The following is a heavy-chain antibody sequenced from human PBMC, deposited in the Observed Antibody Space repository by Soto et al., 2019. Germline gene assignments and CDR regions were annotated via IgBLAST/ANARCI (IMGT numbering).Heavy chain of an antibody. CDR2: IIPIFGTA. V-gene: IGHV1-69*06. D-gene: IGHD3-3*01. J-gene: IGHJ6*02. Sequence: QVQLVQSGAEVKKPGSSVKVSCKASGGTFSSYAISWVRQAPGQGLEWMGGIIPIFGTANYAQKFQGRVTITADKSTSTAYMELSSLRSEDTAVYYCARGPVYYDFWSGPYGMDVWGQGTTVTVSS. CDR3: ARGPVYYDFWSGPYGMDV. CDR1: GGTFSSYA.